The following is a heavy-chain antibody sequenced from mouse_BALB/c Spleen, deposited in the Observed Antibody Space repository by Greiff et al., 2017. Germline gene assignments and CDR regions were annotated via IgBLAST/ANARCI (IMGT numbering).Heavy chain of an antibody. D-gene: IGHD1-2*01. CDR3: ARRSYGQYFDV. CDR1: GFTFTDYY. J-gene: IGHJ1*01. V-gene: IGHV7-3*02. Sequence: EVKLMESGGGLVQPGGSLRLSCATSGFTFTDYYMSWGRQPPGKALEWLGFIRNKANGYTTEYSASVKGRFTISRDNSQSILYLQMNTLRAEDSATYYCARRSYGQYFDVWGAGTTVTVSS. CDR2: IRNKANGYTT.